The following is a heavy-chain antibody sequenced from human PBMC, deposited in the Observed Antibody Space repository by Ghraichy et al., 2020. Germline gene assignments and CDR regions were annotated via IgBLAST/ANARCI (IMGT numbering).Heavy chain of an antibody. Sequence: LSLTCAASGFTFRSYGMHWVRGAPGKGLEWVAVTSFDGKNEYYRDSVKGRFTVSRDNPKNTLYLQMNSLRAEDTAVYYCVKESGGHSEFDYWGQGTLVTVSS. CDR3: VKESGGHSEFDY. CDR2: TSFDGKNE. V-gene: IGHV3-30*18. CDR1: GFTFRSYG. J-gene: IGHJ4*02. D-gene: IGHD4-23*01.